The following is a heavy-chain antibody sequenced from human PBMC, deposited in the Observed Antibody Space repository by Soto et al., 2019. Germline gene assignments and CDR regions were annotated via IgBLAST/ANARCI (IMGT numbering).Heavy chain of an antibody. CDR2: ILYNGTT. V-gene: IGHV4-39*01. CDR1: GGSISKGNYF. Sequence: QLQLQESGPGLVKSSETLSLTCTVSGGSISKGNYFWGWIRQAPGKGLEWIASILYNGTTSYNSSLKSRVAISVDTSKNQFSLELNSVTAADTAVYYCARLGWGNGDSDYWGQGTLVTVSS. CDR3: ARLGWGNGDSDY. J-gene: IGHJ4*02. D-gene: IGHD2-21*01.